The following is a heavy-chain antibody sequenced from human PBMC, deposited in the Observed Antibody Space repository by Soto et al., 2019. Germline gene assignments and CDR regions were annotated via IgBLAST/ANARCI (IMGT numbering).Heavy chain of an antibody. D-gene: IGHD2-21*02. Sequence: SETLSLTCTVSGGSISSYYWSWIRQPPGKGLEWIGYIYYSGSTNYNPSLKSRVTISVDTSKNQFSLKLSSVTAADTAVYYCARGDYYYYYGMDVWGQGTTVTVSS. V-gene: IGHV4-59*01. CDR3: ARGDYYYYYGMDV. CDR2: IYYSGST. CDR1: GGSISSYY. J-gene: IGHJ6*02.